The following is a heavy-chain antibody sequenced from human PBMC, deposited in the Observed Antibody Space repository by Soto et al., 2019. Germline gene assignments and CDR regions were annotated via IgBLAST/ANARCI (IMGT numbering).Heavy chain of an antibody. Sequence: SETLSLTCTVSGGPISSYYWSWIRQPAGKGLEWIGRIYMNGSTNYNPSLKSRVTVSVDTSKSQFSLMLNSVTAADTAVYYCVRDGSSGWYYYGMDVWGQGTPVTVSS. V-gene: IGHV4-4*07. CDR2: IYMNGST. J-gene: IGHJ6*02. D-gene: IGHD6-19*01. CDR1: GGPISSYY. CDR3: VRDGSSGWYYYGMDV.